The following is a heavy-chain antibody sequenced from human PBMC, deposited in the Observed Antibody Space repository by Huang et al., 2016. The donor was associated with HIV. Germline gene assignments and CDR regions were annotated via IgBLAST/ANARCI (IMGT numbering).Heavy chain of an antibody. D-gene: IGHD3-3*01. V-gene: IGHV3-30*03. CDR1: GFTFSSYG. J-gene: IGHJ4*02. Sequence: QILLIESGGGVVQPGRSLRISCAASGFTFSSYGMHWVRQAPGKGLEWVEVISYEEDNKYYADSVRGRFTISLDNSKNTLYLQMNSLRIEDTAVYYCARGPIRFLAWLLNFDYWGQGALVTVSS. CDR3: ARGPIRFLAWLLNFDY. CDR2: ISYEEDNK.